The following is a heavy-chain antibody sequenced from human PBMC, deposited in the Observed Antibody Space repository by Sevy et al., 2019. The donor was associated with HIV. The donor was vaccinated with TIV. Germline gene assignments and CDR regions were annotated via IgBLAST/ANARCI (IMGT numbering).Heavy chain of an antibody. CDR1: GFTFSSYW. D-gene: IGHD6-13*01. J-gene: IGHJ4*02. CDR2: INSDGSST. V-gene: IGHV3-74*01. CDR3: ARDRSSICDY. Sequence: GGSLRLSCAASGFTFSSYWMHWVRQAPGKGLVWVSGINSDGSSTSYADSVKGRFTISRDNAKNTLYLQMNSLRAEDTAVYYCARDRSSICDYWGQGTLVTVSS.